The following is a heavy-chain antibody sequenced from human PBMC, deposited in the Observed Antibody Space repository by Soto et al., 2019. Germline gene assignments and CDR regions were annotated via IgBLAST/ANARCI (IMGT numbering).Heavy chain of an antibody. V-gene: IGHV3-30*18. D-gene: IGHD6-13*01. CDR1: GFTFSSYG. Sequence: PGGSLRLSCAASGFTFSSYGMHWVRQAPGKGLEWVAVISYDGSNKYYADSVKGRFTISRDNSKNTLYLQMNSLRAEDTAVYYCAKSRVIAAVSWFDPWGQGTLVTVSS. J-gene: IGHJ5*02. CDR2: ISYDGSNK. CDR3: AKSRVIAAVSWFDP.